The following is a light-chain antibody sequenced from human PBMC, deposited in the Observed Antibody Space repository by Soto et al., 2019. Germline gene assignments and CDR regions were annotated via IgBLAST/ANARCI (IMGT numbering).Light chain of an antibody. CDR2: DAS. J-gene: IGKJ1*01. V-gene: IGKV1-5*01. Sequence: DIQMTQSPSTLSASVGDRVTIAFRASQSISSWLAWYQQKPGKAPKVLIYDASSLEYGVPSRFSGSGSGTEFTLTIRSLQPDDFATYYCQQYNSYSRTFGQGTKVDIK. CDR3: QQYNSYSRT. CDR1: QSISSW.